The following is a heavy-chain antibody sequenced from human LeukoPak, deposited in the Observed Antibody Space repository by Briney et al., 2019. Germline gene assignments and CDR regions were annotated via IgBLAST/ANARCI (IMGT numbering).Heavy chain of an antibody. D-gene: IGHD6-13*01. Sequence: SETLSLTCAVYGGSFSGYYWSWIRQPPGKGLEWIGEINHSGSTNYNPSLKSRVTISVDTSKNQFSLKLSSVTAADTAVYYCARMYSSSWYGLYYYMDVWGKGTTVTISS. V-gene: IGHV4-34*01. CDR1: GGSFSGYY. CDR3: ARMYSSSWYGLYYYMDV. J-gene: IGHJ6*03. CDR2: INHSGST.